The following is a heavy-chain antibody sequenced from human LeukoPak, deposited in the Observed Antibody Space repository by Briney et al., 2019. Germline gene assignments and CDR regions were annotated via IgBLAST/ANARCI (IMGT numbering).Heavy chain of an antibody. CDR3: AKLPGTNYYYYMDV. J-gene: IGHJ6*03. D-gene: IGHD3-10*01. V-gene: IGHV3-23*01. Sequence: GGSLRLSCAASGFTFSSYAMSWVRQAPGKGLEWVSAICGSGGSTYYADSVKGRFTISRDNSKNTLYLQMNSLRAEDTAVYYCAKLPGTNYYYYMDVWGKGTTVTVSS. CDR2: ICGSGGST. CDR1: GFTFSSYA.